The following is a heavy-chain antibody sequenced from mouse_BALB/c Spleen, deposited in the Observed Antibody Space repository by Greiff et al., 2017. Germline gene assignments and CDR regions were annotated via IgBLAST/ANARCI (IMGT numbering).Heavy chain of an antibody. Sequence: QVQLQPPGPGLVQPSQSLSITCTVSGFSLTSYGVHWVRQSPGKGLEWLGVIWSGGSTDYNAAFISRLSISKDNSKCQVFFKMNSLQANDTATYYCARNGNDDWYFDVWGAGTTVTVSS. CDR2: IWSGGST. CDR1: GFSLTSYG. CDR3: ARNGNDDWYFDV. V-gene: IGHV2-2*02. J-gene: IGHJ1*01. D-gene: IGHD2-2*01.